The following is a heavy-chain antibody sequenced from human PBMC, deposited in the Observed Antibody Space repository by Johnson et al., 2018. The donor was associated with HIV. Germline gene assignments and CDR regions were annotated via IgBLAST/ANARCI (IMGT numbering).Heavy chain of an antibody. CDR2: ISYDGSNK. CDR1: GFTFSSYG. J-gene: IGHJ3*02. D-gene: IGHD3-3*01. Sequence: VQLVESGGGVVQPGRSLRLSCAASGFTFSSYGMHWVRQAPGKGLEWVAVISYDGSNKYYADSVKGRFTISRDNSKNTLYLQMNSLRAEDTAVYYCARVVSVDNLWSGGRAFDIWGQGTMVTVSS. CDR3: ARVVSVDNLWSGGRAFDI. V-gene: IGHV3-30*03.